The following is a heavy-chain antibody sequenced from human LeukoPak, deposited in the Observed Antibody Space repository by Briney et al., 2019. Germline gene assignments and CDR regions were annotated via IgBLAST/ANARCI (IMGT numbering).Heavy chain of an antibody. J-gene: IGHJ4*02. CDR3: ARDRRDGYNVLDY. V-gene: IGHV3-30*04. CDR2: ISYDESNK. CDR1: GFTFSSYT. Sequence: GGSLRLSCVASGFTFSSYTVHWVRQAPGKGLEWVALISYDESNKYYADSVKGRFTISRDTSKNTLYLQMSSLRAEDTAVYYCARDRRDGYNVLDYWGQGTLVTVSS. D-gene: IGHD5-24*01.